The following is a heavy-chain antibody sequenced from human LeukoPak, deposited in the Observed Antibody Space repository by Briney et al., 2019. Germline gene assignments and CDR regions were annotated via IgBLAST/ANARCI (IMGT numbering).Heavy chain of an antibody. CDR3: ARGEVATTYYYGMDV. D-gene: IGHD5-12*01. CDR2: ISSSSTI. CDR1: GFTFSSYS. J-gene: IGHJ6*02. V-gene: IGHV3-48*04. Sequence: GGSLRLSCAASGFTFSSYSMNWVRQAPGKGLEWVSYISSSSTIYYADSVKGRFTISRDNAKNSLYLQMNSLRAEDTAVYYCARGEVATTYYYGMDVWGQGTTVTVSS.